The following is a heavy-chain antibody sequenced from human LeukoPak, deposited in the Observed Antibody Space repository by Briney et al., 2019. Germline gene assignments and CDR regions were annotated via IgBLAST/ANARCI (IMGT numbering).Heavy chain of an antibody. CDR3: ARGWGGYARSWGALDY. D-gene: IGHD3-16*01. J-gene: IGHJ4*02. Sequence: GGSFSFSCEAPGFTSSRNAMHWFRQPPGKGLKWASGIGTAGDKFYPGSEEDRFTISRDNAKNSFYLQMSYLRSGDTAVYYCARGWGGYARSWGALDYWGQGALVTVSS. CDR1: GFTSSRNA. CDR2: IGTAGDK. V-gene: IGHV3-13*01.